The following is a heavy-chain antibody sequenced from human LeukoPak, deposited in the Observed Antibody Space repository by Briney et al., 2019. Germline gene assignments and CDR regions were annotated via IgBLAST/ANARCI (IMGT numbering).Heavy chain of an antibody. V-gene: IGHV3-30*04. CDR3: AKDTSTISVSGTCFDY. D-gene: IGHD6-19*01. CDR2: ISYDGSNK. J-gene: IGHJ4*02. CDR1: GFTFSSYA. Sequence: GGSLRLSCAASGFTFSSYAMHWVRQAPGKGLEWVAVISYDGSNKYYADSVKGRFTISRDNSKNTLYLQMNSLRAEDTAVYYCAKDTSTISVSGTCFDYWGQGTLVTVSS.